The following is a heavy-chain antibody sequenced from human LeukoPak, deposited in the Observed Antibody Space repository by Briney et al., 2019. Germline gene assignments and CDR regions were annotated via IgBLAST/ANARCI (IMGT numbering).Heavy chain of an antibody. D-gene: IGHD6-19*01. CDR2: IYSGGTT. J-gene: IGHJ4*02. CDR3: ARDGVSGWSYVY. Sequence: PGGSLRLSCAASGFTVSNSHMSWVRQAPGKGLEWVSVIYSGGTTYYADSVKGRFTISRDDSKNTLHLQMNSLRADDAAVYYCARDGVSGWSYVYWGQGTLVTVSS. V-gene: IGHV3-53*01. CDR1: GFTVSNSH.